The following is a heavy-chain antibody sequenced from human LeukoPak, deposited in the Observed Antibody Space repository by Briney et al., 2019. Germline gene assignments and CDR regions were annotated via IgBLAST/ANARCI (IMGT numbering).Heavy chain of an antibody. J-gene: IGHJ4*02. D-gene: IGHD5-24*01. CDR2: ISSNGGST. V-gene: IGHV3-64*01. CDR3: ARDRDGYSQFDY. Sequence: GGSLRLPCAASGFTFSSYAMHWVRQAPGKGLEYVSAISSNGGSTYYANSVKGRFTISRDNSKNTLYLQMGSLRAEDMAVHYCARDRDGYSQFDYWGQRTLVTVSS. CDR1: GFTFSSYA.